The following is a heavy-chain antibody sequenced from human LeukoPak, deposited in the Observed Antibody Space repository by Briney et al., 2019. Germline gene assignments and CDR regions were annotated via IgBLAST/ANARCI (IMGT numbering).Heavy chain of an antibody. D-gene: IGHD2-2*02. CDR2: INPNSGGT. J-gene: IGHJ4*02. V-gene: IGHV1-2*02. CDR3: ATAFRYCSSTSCYTESLGSYFDY. Sequence: GESLKISCKGSGYSFTSYWIGWVRQAPGQGLEWMGWINPNSGGTNYAQKFQGRVTMTEDTSTDTAYMELSSLRSEDTAVYYCATAFRYCSSTSCYTESLGSYFDYWGQGTLVTVSS. CDR1: GYSFTSYW.